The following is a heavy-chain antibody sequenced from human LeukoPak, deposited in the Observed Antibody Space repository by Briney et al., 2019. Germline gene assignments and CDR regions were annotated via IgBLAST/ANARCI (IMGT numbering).Heavy chain of an antibody. V-gene: IGHV1-69*05. CDR3: ARDGYCSGGSCYSLDY. D-gene: IGHD2-15*01. Sequence: SVKVSCXASGGTFSSYAISWVRQAPGQGLEWMGRIIPIFGTANYAQKFQGRVTITTDESTSTAHMELSSLRSEDTAVYYCARDGYCSGGSCYSLDYWGQETLVTVSS. CDR2: IIPIFGTA. J-gene: IGHJ4*02. CDR1: GGTFSSYA.